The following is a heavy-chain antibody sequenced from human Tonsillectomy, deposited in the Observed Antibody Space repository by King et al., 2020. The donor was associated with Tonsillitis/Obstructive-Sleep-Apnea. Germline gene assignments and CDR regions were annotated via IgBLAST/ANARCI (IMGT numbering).Heavy chain of an antibody. CDR1: GGSINSYY. D-gene: IGHD4-17*01. V-gene: IGHV4-59*01. J-gene: IGHJ4*02. Sequence: VQLQESGPGLVKPSETLSLTCIVSGGSINSYYWSWIRQPPGTGLEWIGYIYYSGGTNYHPSLTSRVTVSVDAAKNQFSLKVNSVTAADTAVYYCARDPKGNYGPDYWGQGTLVTVSS. CDR2: IYYSGGT. CDR3: ARDPKGNYGPDY.